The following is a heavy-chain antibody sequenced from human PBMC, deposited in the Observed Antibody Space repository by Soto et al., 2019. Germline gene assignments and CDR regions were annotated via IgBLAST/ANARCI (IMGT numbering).Heavy chain of an antibody. CDR2: IDPSDSYT. V-gene: IGHV5-10-1*01. D-gene: IGHD1-1*01. J-gene: IGHJ6*02. CDR3: ARHIGTRLASHGMDV. Sequence: PGESLKISCKGSGYSFTSYWISWVRQMPGKGLEWMGRIDPSDSYTNYSPSFQGHVTISADKSISTAYLQWSSLKASDTAMYYCARHIGTRLASHGMDVWGQGTTVTVSS. CDR1: GYSFTSYW.